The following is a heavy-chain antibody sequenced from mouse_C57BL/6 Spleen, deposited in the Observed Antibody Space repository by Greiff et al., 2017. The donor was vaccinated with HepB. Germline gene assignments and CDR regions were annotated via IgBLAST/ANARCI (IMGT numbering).Heavy chain of an antibody. V-gene: IGHV1-18*01. J-gene: IGHJ2*01. CDR1: GYTFTDYN. CDR3: ARGVYDYSYYFDY. D-gene: IGHD2-4*01. CDR2: INPNNGGT. Sequence: EVQLKQSGPELVKPGASVKIPCKASGYTFTDYNMDWVKQSHGKSLEWIGDINPNNGGTIYNQKFKGKATLTVDKSSSTAYMELRSLTSEDTAVYYCARGVYDYSYYFDYWGQGTTLTVSS.